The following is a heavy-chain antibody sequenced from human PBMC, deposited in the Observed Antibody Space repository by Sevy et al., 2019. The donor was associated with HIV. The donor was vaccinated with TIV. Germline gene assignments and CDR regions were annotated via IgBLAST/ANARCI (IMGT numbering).Heavy chain of an antibody. J-gene: IGHJ6*02. D-gene: IGHD3-22*01. V-gene: IGHV3-7*03. CDR2: IKQDGSEK. Sequence: GGSLRLSCAASGFTFSSYWMSWVRQAPGKGLEWVANIKQDGSEKYYVDSVKGRFTTSRDNAKNSLYLQMNSLRAEDTAVYYCARAGYYDSSGYYWGYYYYYGMDVWGQGTTVTVSS. CDR3: ARAGYYDSSGYYWGYYYYYGMDV. CDR1: GFTFSSYW.